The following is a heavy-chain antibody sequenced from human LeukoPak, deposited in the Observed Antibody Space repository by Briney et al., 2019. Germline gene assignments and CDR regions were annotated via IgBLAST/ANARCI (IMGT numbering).Heavy chain of an antibody. CDR1: GYTFTGYY. CDR3: ARAGMATIDFDY. V-gene: IGHV1-2*02. D-gene: IGHD5-24*01. J-gene: IGHJ4*02. CDR2: INPNSGGT. Sequence: ASVKVSCKASGYTFTGYYMHWVRQAPGQGLEWMGWINPNSGGTNYAQKFQGRVTMTRDTSFSTAYMELSRPRSDDTAVYYCARAGMATIDFDYWGQGTLVTVSS.